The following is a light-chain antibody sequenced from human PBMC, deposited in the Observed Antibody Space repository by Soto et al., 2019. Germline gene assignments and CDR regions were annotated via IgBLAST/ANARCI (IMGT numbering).Light chain of an antibody. CDR3: SSYTSSSALLYV. J-gene: IGLJ1*01. CDR1: SSDVGGYNY. CDR2: DVS. V-gene: IGLV2-14*01. Sequence: QSALTQPASVSGSPGQSITISCTGTSSDVGGYNYVSWYQQHPGKAPKLMIDDVSNRPSGVCNRFSGSKSGNTASLTISGLQAEDEADYCCSSYTSSSALLYVFGTGTKLTVL.